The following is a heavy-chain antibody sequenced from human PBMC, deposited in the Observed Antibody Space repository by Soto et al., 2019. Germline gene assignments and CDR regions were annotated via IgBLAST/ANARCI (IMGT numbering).Heavy chain of an antibody. Sequence: GGSLRLSCAASGFTFSTYGMHWVRQAPGKGLEWVAAMSYDGTKQYYVDSVRGRFTISRDNSRNTLFLQLNSLRDEDTAVYYCAKEYGSTWIDHWGQGTPVTVSS. CDR1: GFTFSTYG. CDR2: MSYDGTKQ. J-gene: IGHJ4*02. V-gene: IGHV3-30*18. D-gene: IGHD6-13*01. CDR3: AKEYGSTWIDH.